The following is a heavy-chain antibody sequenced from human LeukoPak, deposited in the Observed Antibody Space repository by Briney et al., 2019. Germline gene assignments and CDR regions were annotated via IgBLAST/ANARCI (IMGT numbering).Heavy chain of an antibody. D-gene: IGHD1-26*01. Sequence: GRSLRLSCAASGFTFSSYAMHWVRQAPGKGLEWVAVISYDGTNKYYADSVKGRFTISRDNSKNTLYLQVNSLRAEDTAVYYCAKGGKWDVTPFDYWGQGTLVTVSS. CDR3: AKGGKWDVTPFDY. V-gene: IGHV3-30-3*01. CDR1: GFTFSSYA. CDR2: ISYDGTNK. J-gene: IGHJ4*02.